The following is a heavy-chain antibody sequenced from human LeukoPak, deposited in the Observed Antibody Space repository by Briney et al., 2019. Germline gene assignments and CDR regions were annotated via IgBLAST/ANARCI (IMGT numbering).Heavy chain of an antibody. CDR2: IVGDSTIE. CDR3: ARQPYFNYYLDV. CDR1: GFALNNDA. V-gene: IGHV3-23*01. Sequence: PGGSLRLSCAASGFALNNDAMTWVRQPPGKGLEWVSTIVGDSTIEYYADSVKGRFTISSDNSKTMLFLHMNSLRAEDTAIYYCARQPYFNYYLDVWGKGTTVTVTS. J-gene: IGHJ6*03. D-gene: IGHD6-13*01.